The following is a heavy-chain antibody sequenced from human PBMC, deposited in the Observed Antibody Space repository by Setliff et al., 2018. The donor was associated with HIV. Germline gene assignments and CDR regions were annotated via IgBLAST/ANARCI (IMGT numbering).Heavy chain of an antibody. CDR3: ASRDTSRYFDDY. CDR1: GGSISSYY. Sequence: SETLSLTCNVSGGSISSYYWNWIRQSPGKGLQWIGYMYYSGSTNYNPSLESRVSISVDTSKNQFSLKLTSVTAADTAVYYCASRDTSRYFDDYWGQGTLVTVSS. D-gene: IGHD3-22*01. CDR2: MYYSGST. V-gene: IGHV4-59*08. J-gene: IGHJ4*02.